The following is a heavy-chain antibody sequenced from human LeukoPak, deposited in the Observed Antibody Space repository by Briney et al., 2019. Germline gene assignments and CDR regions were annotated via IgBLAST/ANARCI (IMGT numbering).Heavy chain of an antibody. V-gene: IGHV3-33*01. CDR3: ARDPLDGGNSGRSHFDY. CDR2: IWYDVSNK. Sequence: GGSLRLSCAASGFTFSSYGMHWVRQAPGKGLEWVAVIWYDVSNKYYADSVKGRFTISRDNSKNTLYLQMNSLRAEDTAVYYCARDPLDGGNSGRSHFDYWGQGTLVTVSS. CDR1: GFTFSSYG. D-gene: IGHD4-23*01. J-gene: IGHJ4*02.